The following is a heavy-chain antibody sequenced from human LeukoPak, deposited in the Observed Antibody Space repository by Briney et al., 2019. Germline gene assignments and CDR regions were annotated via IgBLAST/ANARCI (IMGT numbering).Heavy chain of an antibody. CDR1: GYTFTGYY. D-gene: IGHD3-3*01. J-gene: IGHJ4*02. Sequence: ASVKVSCKASGYTFTGYYMHWVRQAPGQGLEWMGWINTNSGGTNYARKLQGRVTMTRDTSISTAYMELSRLRSDDTAVYYCARPLYDFWSGYYDWGQGTLVTVSS. CDR2: INTNSGGT. CDR3: ARPLYDFWSGYYD. V-gene: IGHV1-2*02.